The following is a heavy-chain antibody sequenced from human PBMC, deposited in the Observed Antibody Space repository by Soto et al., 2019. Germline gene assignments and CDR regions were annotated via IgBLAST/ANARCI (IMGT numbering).Heavy chain of an antibody. CDR3: ARDRYSQYYYYYYGMDV. CDR1: GYTFTSYD. Sequence: ASVKVSCKASGYTFTSYDINWVRQATGQGLEWMGWMNPNSGNTGYAQKFQGRVTMTRNTSISTAYMELSSLRSEDTAVYYCARDRYSQYYYYYYGMDVWGQGTTVTVSS. D-gene: IGHD3-16*02. J-gene: IGHJ6*02. CDR2: MNPNSGNT. V-gene: IGHV1-8*01.